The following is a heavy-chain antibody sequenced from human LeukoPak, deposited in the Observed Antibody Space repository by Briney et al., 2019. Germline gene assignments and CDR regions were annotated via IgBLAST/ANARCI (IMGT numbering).Heavy chain of an antibody. CDR2: IYTSGST. J-gene: IGHJ5*02. D-gene: IGHD7-27*01. CDR3: ARDNRGYNWFDP. Sequence: SETLSLTCTVSGGSISSYYWSWLRQPAGKGLEWLGRIYTSGSTNYNPSLKSRVTMSVDTSKNQFSLKLSSVTAADTAVYYCARDNRGYNWFDPWGQGTLVTVSS. V-gene: IGHV4-4*07. CDR1: GGSISSYY.